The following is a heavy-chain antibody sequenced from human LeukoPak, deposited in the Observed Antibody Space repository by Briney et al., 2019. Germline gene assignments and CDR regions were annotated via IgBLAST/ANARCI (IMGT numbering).Heavy chain of an antibody. Sequence: SETLSLTCTVSGGSISSYYWGWIRQPPGKGLEWIGYIYYSGGTNYNPSLKSRVTISVDTSKNQFSLKLSSVTAADTAVYYCARDRRYYDSSGTVYYDGMDVWGRGTMVTVSS. V-gene: IGHV4-59*01. CDR3: ARDRRYYDSSGTVYYDGMDV. J-gene: IGHJ6*02. CDR2: IYYSGGT. CDR1: GGSISSYY. D-gene: IGHD3-22*01.